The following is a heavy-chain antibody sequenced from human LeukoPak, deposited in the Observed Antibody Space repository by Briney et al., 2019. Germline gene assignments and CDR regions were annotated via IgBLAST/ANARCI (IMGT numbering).Heavy chain of an antibody. V-gene: IGHV3-33*01. J-gene: IGHJ4*02. CDR3: ARSFSSYYDSSGYYKGIDY. CDR2: IWYDGSNK. Sequence: PGGSLRLSCAASGFTFSSYGMHWVRQAPGKGLEWVAVIWYDGSNKYYADSVKGRFTISRDNSKNTLYLQMNSLRAEDTAVYYCARSFSSYYDSSGYYKGIDYWGQGTLVTVSS. CDR1: GFTFSSYG. D-gene: IGHD3-22*01.